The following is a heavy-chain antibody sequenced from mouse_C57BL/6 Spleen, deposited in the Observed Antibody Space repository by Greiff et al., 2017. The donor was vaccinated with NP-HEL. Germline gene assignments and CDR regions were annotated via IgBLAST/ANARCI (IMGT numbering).Heavy chain of an antibody. CDR2: IYPGDGDT. V-gene: IGHV1-82*01. J-gene: IGHJ3*01. D-gene: IGHD3-2*02. Sequence: QVQLQQSGPELVKPGASVKISCKASGYAFSSSWMNWVKQRPGKGLEWIGRIYPGDGDTNYNGKFKGKATLTADKSSSTAYMQLSSLTSEDSAVYFCARRKTAQVLAYWGQGTLVTVSA. CDR3: ARRKTAQVLAY. CDR1: GYAFSSSW.